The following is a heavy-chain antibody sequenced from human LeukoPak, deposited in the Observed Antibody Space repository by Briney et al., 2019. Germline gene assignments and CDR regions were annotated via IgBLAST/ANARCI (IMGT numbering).Heavy chain of an antibody. V-gene: IGHV1-2*02. J-gene: IGHJ1*01. CDR2: INPNSGGT. D-gene: IGHD4-17*01. CDR1: GYTFTDYY. CDR3: ARADYGDYATIQH. Sequence: ASVKVSCKASGYTFTDYYMHWVRQAPGQGLEWMGWINPNSGGTNYAQKFQGRVTMTRDTSISTAYMELSRLRSDDTAVYYCARADYGDYATIQHWGQGTLVTVSS.